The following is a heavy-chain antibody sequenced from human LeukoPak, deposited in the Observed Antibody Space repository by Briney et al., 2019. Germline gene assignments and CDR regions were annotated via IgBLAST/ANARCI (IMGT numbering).Heavy chain of an antibody. CDR2: IYMGGNT. D-gene: IGHD1-26*01. J-gene: IGHJ3*02. V-gene: IGHV3-53*01. CDR1: GFTVSSND. CDR3: ARGLLSGDDAFDI. Sequence: GGSLRLSCAASGFTVSSNDMSWVRQAPGKGLEWVSVIYMGGNTYYADSVKGRLTISRHISKNTLYLQMNSLRAEDTAVYYCARGLLSGDDAFDIWGQGTMVTVSS.